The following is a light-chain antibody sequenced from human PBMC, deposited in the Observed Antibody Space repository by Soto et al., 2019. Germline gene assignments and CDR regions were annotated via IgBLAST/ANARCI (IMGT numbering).Light chain of an antibody. V-gene: IGLV2-23*02. J-gene: IGLJ2*01. CDR1: SGDVGTYNL. CDR3: CSYAGRSNVV. Sequence: QSALTQPASVSGSPGQSITISCTGTSGDVGTYNLVSWYQQHPGGAPKLIIFEVNKRPSGVSNRLSGSKSGNTASLAISGLQADDEADYHCCSYAGRSNVVCGGGTKLTVL. CDR2: EVN.